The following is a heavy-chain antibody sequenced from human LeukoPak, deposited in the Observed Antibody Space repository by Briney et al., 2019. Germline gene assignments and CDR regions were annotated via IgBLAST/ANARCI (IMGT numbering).Heavy chain of an antibody. CDR2: LYPGVST. V-gene: IGHV4-4*07. D-gene: IGHD3-22*01. J-gene: IGHJ6*03. Sequence: SETLSLTCTVSGGPIYSYYWSWIRQTAGKGLEWIGRLYPGVSTDYNPSLKSRVTISVDTSKKQFALKLSAVTAADTAVYSCARMNFYDSTGYSPGHYMDVWGKGTTVTVSS. CDR1: GGPIYSYY. CDR3: ARMNFYDSTGYSPGHYMDV.